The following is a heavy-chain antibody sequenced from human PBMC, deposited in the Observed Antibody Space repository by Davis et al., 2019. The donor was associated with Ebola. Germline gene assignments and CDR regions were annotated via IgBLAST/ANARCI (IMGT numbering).Heavy chain of an antibody. Sequence: GESLKISCTAFGFSFSTYGMNWVRQAPGKGLEWVSVIYNVYTMYYADSVKGRFTISRDSSMNTVYLQMSSLRAEDTAVYYCARAEDDYGEYPDALDIWGQGTVVTVSS. CDR3: ARAEDDYGEYPDALDI. CDR1: GFSFSTYG. J-gene: IGHJ3*02. D-gene: IGHD4-17*01. CDR2: IYNVYTM. V-gene: IGHV3-53*01.